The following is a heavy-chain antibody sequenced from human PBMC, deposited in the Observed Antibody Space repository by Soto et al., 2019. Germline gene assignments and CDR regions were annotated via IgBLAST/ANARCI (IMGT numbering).Heavy chain of an antibody. V-gene: IGHV2-5*02. J-gene: IGHJ6*02. CDR3: IQSRCGGDCLQSYASYYYYGMDV. Sequence: SGPTLVNPTQTLTLTCTFSAFSLSTGGVGVGWIRQPPGKALEWLALIYWDDDKRYSPSLRSRLTISKDTSKNQVVLTMTNMDPVDTATYYCIQSRCGGDCLQSYASYYYYGMDVWGQGTTVTVSS. D-gene: IGHD2-21*02. CDR2: IYWDDDK. CDR1: AFSLSTGGVG.